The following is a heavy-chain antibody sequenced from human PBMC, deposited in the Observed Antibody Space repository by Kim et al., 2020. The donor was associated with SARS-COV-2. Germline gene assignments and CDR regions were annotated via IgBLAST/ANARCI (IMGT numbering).Heavy chain of an antibody. CDR3: VKGAWLDY. CDR2: IKAPEDNT. D-gene: IGHD5-12*01. J-gene: IGHJ4*02. CDR1: GFSFGTFD. V-gene: IGHV3-23*01. Sequence: GGSLRLSCVASGFSFGTFDMSWVRQAPGKGLKWVSGIKAPEDNTYYAESVKGRFTVSRDSASNTLYLQMNSLRADDTAVYYCVKGAWLDYWGPGTLVTVSS.